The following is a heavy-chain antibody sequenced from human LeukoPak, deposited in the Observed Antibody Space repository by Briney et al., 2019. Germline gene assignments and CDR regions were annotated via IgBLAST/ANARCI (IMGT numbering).Heavy chain of an antibody. J-gene: IGHJ4*02. CDR2: ISYDGSNK. Sequence: SCKASGYTFSSYAMHWVRQAPGKGLEWVAVISYDGSNKYYADSVKGRFTISRDNSKNTLYLQMNSLRAEDTAVYYCARDEGTMVRGVIRSFDYWGQGTLVTVSS. CDR3: ARDEGTMVRGVIRSFDY. V-gene: IGHV3-30*04. D-gene: IGHD3-10*01. CDR1: GYTFSSYA.